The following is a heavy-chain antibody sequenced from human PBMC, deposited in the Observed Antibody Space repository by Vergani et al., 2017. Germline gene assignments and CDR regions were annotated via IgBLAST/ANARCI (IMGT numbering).Heavy chain of an antibody. D-gene: IGHD6-13*01. V-gene: IGHV3-9*01. J-gene: IGHJ2*01. CDR2: INWNSDSI. CDR1: GFTFDDYA. CDR3: VKDIAASGNYWYFDL. Sequence: EVQLVESGGGVERPGGSLRLSCAASGFTFDDYAMHWVRQAPGKGLEWVSGINWNSDSIAYADSVKGRFTISRDNAKNSLYLQMNSLRAEDTALYYCVKDIAASGNYWYFDLWGRGTLVTVSS.